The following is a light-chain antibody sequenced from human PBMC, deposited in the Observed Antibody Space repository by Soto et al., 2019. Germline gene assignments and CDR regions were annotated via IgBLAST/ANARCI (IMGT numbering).Light chain of an antibody. J-gene: IGKJ2*01. CDR3: QQYGSSPYT. Sequence: EIVLTQSPGTLSLSPGERATLSCRACQSVSSNYLAWYQQKPGQAPRLLIYGASRRASGIPDRFSGRGSGTGFSLTISRLEPEDFAVYYCQQYGSSPYTFGQGTKLEIK. CDR2: GAS. V-gene: IGKV3-20*01. CDR1: QSVSSNY.